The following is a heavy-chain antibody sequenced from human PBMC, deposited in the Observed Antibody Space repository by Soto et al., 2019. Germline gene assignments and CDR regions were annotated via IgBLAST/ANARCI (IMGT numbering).Heavy chain of an antibody. CDR1: GFTFSYYH. D-gene: IGHD1-26*01. J-gene: IGHJ6*02. CDR2: ISYDGSNK. CDR3: AKDREVRYYYYGMDV. Sequence: GGSLRLSCAASGFTFSYYHIRWVRQAPGKGLEWLTVISYDGSNKYYADSVKGRFTISRDNSKNTLYLQMNSLRAEDTAVYYCAKDREVRYYYYGMDVWGQGTTVTVSS. V-gene: IGHV3-30*18.